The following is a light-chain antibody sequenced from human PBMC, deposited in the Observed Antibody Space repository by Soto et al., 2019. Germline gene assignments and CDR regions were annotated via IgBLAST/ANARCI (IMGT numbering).Light chain of an antibody. CDR1: QTVRNN. CDR3: QQYTNWPIT. Sequence: EFVLTQSPGTLSLSPGERATLSCRASQTVRNNYLAWYQQKPGQAPRLLIYGASSRATSIPARFSGSGSGTEFTLTISGLQSEDFAVYYCQQYTNWPITFGQGTRLEIK. V-gene: IGKV3D-15*01. J-gene: IGKJ5*01. CDR2: GAS.